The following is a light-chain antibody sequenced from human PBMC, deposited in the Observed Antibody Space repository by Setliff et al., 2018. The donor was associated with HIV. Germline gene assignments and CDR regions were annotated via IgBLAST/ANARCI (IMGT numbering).Light chain of an antibody. CDR2: EIT. V-gene: IGLV2-14*02. Sequence: QSALTQPASVSWSPGQSITISCTGTSSDVGSYNLVSWYQQHPGKAPKLRIYEITKRPSGVPDRFSGSKSGNTASLTVSGLQAEDEADYYCSSYASSNSYVFGTGTKVTVL. CDR1: SSDVGSYNL. CDR3: SSYASSNSYV. J-gene: IGLJ1*01.